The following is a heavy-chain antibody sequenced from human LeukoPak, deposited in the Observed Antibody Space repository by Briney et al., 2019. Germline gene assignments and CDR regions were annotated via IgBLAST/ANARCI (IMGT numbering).Heavy chain of an antibody. V-gene: IGHV3-43D*03. Sequence: GGSLRLSCAASGFTFDDYAMHWVRQAPGKGLEWVSLLSWDGGSTYYADSVKGRFTISRDNSRNSLYLQMNSLRAEDTAVYHCAKAGRITIFGVDSPSFYYMDVWGKGTTVTVSS. CDR1: GFTFDDYA. CDR2: LSWDGGST. J-gene: IGHJ6*03. CDR3: AKAGRITIFGVDSPSFYYMDV. D-gene: IGHD3-3*01.